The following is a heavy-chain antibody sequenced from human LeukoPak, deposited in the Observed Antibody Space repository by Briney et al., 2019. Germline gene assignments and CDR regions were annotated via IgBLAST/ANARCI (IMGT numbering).Heavy chain of an antibody. J-gene: IGHJ4*02. V-gene: IGHV4-30-4*08. D-gene: IGHD3-3*01. CDR2: IYYSGST. CDR3: ASVLRFLEWLLFDY. CDR1: GGSISSGDYY. Sequence: PSQTLSLTCTVSGGSISSGDYYWSWIRQPPGKGLEWIGYIYYSGSTYYNPSLKSRVTISVDRSKNQFSLKLSSVTAADTAVYYCASVLRFLEWLLFDYWGQGTLVTVSS.